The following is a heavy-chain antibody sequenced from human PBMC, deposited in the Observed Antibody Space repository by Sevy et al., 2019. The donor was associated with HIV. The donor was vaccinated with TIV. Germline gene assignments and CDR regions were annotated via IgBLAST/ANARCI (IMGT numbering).Heavy chain of an antibody. J-gene: IGHJ4*02. CDR3: ARMTSTWSIDS. CDR1: GFSVSSYY. Sequence: GGSLRLSCAPSGFSVSSYYMGWVRQAPGKGLEWVSTKESGGQTYYADSVRGRFTIARDESANNLFLQLNNLRAEDTGVYYCARMTSTWSIDSWGQGTLVTVSS. V-gene: IGHV3-53*01. CDR2: KESGGQT.